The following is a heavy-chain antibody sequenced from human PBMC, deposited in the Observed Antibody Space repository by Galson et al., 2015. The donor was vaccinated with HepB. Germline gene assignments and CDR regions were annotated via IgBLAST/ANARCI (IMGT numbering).Heavy chain of an antibody. D-gene: IGHD3-22*01. V-gene: IGHV1-18*04. CDR3: ARVMSYYDSTGNYYSRTVDFDY. CDR2: ISGFNHNT. CDR1: GYTFTNYG. J-gene: IGHJ4*02. Sequence: SVKVSCKASGYTFTNYGISWVRQAPGLGLEWMGWISGFNHNTNYAQNLQGRVTMTTDTSTSTAYMELRSLRSDDTAVYYCARVMSYYDSTGNYYSRTVDFDYWGQGTLVTVSS.